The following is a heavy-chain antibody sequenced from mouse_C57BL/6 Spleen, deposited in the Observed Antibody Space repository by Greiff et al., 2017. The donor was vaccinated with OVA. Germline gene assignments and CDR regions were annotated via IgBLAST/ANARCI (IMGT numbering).Heavy chain of an antibody. CDR3: AAGSYDGWFAD. V-gene: IGHV1-22*01. Sequence: EVQLQQSGPELVKPGASVKMSCKASGYTFTDYNMHWVKQSHGKSLEWIGYINPNNGGTSYNQKFKGKATLTVNKSSSTAYMELRSLTSEDSAVYYCAAGSYDGWFADWGQGTLVTVSA. CDR1: GYTFTDYN. D-gene: IGHD2-12*01. J-gene: IGHJ3*01. CDR2: INPNNGGT.